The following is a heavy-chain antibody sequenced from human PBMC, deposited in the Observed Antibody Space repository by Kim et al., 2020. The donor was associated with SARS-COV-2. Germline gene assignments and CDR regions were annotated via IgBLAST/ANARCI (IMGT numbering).Heavy chain of an antibody. D-gene: IGHD1-26*01. CDR1: GFTFSSYG. Sequence: GGSLRLSCAASGFTFSSYGMHWVRQAPGKGLEWVAVIWYDGSNKYYADSVKGRFTISRDNSKNTLYLQMNSLRAEDTAVYYCARDGSGGSSTGSDYWGQGTLVTVSS. V-gene: IGHV3-33*01. J-gene: IGHJ4*02. CDR2: IWYDGSNK. CDR3: ARDGSGGSSTGSDY.